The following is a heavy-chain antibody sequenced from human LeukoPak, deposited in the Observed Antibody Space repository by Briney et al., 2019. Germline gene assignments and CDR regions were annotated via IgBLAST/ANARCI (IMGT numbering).Heavy chain of an antibody. V-gene: IGHV1-46*01. D-gene: IGHD3-22*01. CDR1: GYTFTDYY. CDR3: ARDPRLSSGYSTGILWYFDL. CDR2: INPNGGST. J-gene: IGHJ2*01. Sequence: ASVKVSCKASGYTFTDYYMHWVQQAPGQGLEWMGIINPNGGSTSYAQKFQGRVTMTRDTSTSTVYMELSSLRSDDTAVYYCARDPRLSSGYSTGILWYFDLWGRGTLVTVSS.